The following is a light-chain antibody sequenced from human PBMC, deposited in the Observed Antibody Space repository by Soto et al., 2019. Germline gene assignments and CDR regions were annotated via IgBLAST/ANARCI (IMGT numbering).Light chain of an antibody. J-gene: IGKJ2*01. CDR1: QSISSW. V-gene: IGKV1-5*03. CDR2: KAS. CDR3: QQYNSYPYT. Sequence: DIQMTQSPSTLSASVGDRVTITCRASQSISSWLAWYQQKPGKAPRLLIYKASSLESGVPSRFSGSGSGTEFTLTISSLQPDDFATYYCQQYNSYPYTFGQGTKLEIK.